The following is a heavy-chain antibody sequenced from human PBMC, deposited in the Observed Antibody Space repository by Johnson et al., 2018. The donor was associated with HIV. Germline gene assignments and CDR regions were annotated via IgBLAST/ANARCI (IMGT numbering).Heavy chain of an antibody. Sequence: VQLVESGGGLVQPGGSLRLSCAASGFTVSTNYMSWVRQAPGKGLDWVSVIYSSGSTYYTDSVKGRFTTSRDNSKNTVYLQMNSLRAEDTAVYYCARDPYYDFLTGPRDAFDIWGQGTMVTVAS. CDR3: ARDPYYDFLTGPRDAFDI. CDR1: GFTVSTNY. J-gene: IGHJ3*02. V-gene: IGHV3-66*01. D-gene: IGHD3-9*01. CDR2: IYSSGST.